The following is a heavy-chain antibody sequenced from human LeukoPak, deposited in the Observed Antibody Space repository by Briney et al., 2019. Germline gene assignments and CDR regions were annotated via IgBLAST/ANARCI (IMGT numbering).Heavy chain of an antibody. CDR3: ARFKRAGGWSYFDY. D-gene: IGHD6-19*01. Sequence: SETLPLTCTVSGDSISTYYWSWIRKPPGKGLERIGHIYNSGSTNYSPSLKSRVTISVDTSKNQFSLKLSSVTAADTAVYYCARFKRAGGWSYFDYWGQGTLVTVSS. CDR1: GDSISTYY. J-gene: IGHJ4*02. CDR2: IYNSGST. V-gene: IGHV4-59*01.